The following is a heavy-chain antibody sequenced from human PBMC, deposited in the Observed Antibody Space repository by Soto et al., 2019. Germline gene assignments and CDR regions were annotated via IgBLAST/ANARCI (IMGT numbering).Heavy chain of an antibody. CDR1: GDTFSNHT. CDR2: IIPILGVA. J-gene: IGHJ6*03. V-gene: IGHV1-69*04. D-gene: IGHD4-17*01. Sequence: QVQLVQSGAEVKKPGSSVKVSCKASGDTFSNHTISWVRQAPGQGLEWMGRIIPILGVANYAQKFQGRVMITADKSTTTAYMELSSLRSADTAVYYCARVAEMGTVTGGYYYYMDVWGKGPTVPVSS. CDR3: ARVAEMGTVTGGYYYYMDV.